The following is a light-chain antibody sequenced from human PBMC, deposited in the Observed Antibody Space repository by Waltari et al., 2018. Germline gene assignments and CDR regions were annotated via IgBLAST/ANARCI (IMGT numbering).Light chain of an antibody. CDR1: DLEKKY. CDR3: QAWDSGVAGV. CDR2: QGV. V-gene: IGLV3-1*01. J-gene: IGLJ1*01. Sequence: SYDLTQSPSVSVSPGQTASIPCSGDDLEKKYACWYQQKPGQSPVLVIYQGVRRPSEIPDRFSGPNSGNPATLTISGTQPMDEADYYCQAWDSGVAGVFGTGTKVTVL.